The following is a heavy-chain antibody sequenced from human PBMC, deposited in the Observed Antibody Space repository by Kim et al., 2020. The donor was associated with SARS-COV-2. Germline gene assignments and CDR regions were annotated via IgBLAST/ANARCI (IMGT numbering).Heavy chain of an antibody. V-gene: IGHV4-59*13. CDR1: GGSISSYY. CDR2: IYYSGST. J-gene: IGHJ6*02. CDR3: ARANGIAAAGTGRGNYYYGMDV. Sequence: SETLSLTCTVSGGSISSYYWSWIRQPPGKGLEWIGYIYYSGSTNYNPSLKSRVTISVDTSKNQFYLKLSSVTAADTAVYYCARANGIAAAGTGRGNYYYGMDVWGQGTTVTVSS. D-gene: IGHD6-13*01.